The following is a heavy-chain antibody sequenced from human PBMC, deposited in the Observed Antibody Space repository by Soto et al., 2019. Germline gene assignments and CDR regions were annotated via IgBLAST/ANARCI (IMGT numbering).Heavy chain of an antibody. CDR3: ARESGGATATLDYYYFYMDV. J-gene: IGHJ6*03. CDR1: GDRFTDYY. D-gene: IGHD5-12*01. Sequence: QVQLVQSGAEVKEPGASVTVSCRASGDRFTDYYMHWVRQAPGQGLEWMGWINPNSGVTKYAQKFQGWVTMTRDTSIRTVYMRLNRLRFDDTAIYYCARESGGATATLDYYYFYMDVWGTGTTVTVSS. CDR2: INPNSGVT. V-gene: IGHV1-2*04.